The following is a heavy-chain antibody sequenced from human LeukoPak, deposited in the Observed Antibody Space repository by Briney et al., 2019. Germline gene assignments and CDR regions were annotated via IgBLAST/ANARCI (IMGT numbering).Heavy chain of an antibody. D-gene: IGHD4-17*01. V-gene: IGHV5-51*01. J-gene: IGHJ4*02. CDR3: ARHYPGGDYFIDY. CDR2: IYPDDSDT. Sequence: GESLKISCKGSGYSFSNYWIGWVRQTPGKGLEWVGIIYPDDSDTRYSPSFQDQVTISADKSISTAYLQWSSLKASDTAMYYCARHYPGGDYFIDYWGQGTLVTVSS. CDR1: GYSFSNYW.